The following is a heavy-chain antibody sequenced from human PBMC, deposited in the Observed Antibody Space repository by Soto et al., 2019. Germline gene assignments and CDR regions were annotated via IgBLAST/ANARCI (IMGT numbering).Heavy chain of an antibody. CDR3: AKGEYDITMLSGNFDY. Sequence: GGSLRLSCAASGFTFSSYGMHWVRQAPGKGLEWVAVISYDGSNKYYADSVKGRFTISRDNSKNTLYLQMNSLRAEDTAVYYCAKGEYDITMLSGNFDYWGQGTLVTVSS. J-gene: IGHJ4*02. D-gene: IGHD3-10*01. CDR2: ISYDGSNK. V-gene: IGHV3-30*18. CDR1: GFTFSSYG.